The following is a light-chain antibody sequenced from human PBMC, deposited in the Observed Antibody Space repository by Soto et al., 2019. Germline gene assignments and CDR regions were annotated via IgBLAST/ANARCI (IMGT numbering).Light chain of an antibody. V-gene: IGLV3-21*02. J-gene: IGLJ3*02. CDR1: NIGTKS. CDR2: DGG. Sequence: SYELTQPPSVSVAPGQTATIACGGNNIGTKSVNWYQQKPGQAPVLVVYDGGDRPSGIPERFSGSKSGNTATLTSSRVEAGDEADYYCQVWDSDTDHPVFGGGTQLTVL. CDR3: QVWDSDTDHPV.